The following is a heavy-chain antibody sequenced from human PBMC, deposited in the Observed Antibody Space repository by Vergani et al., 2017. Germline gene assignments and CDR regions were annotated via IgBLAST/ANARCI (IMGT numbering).Heavy chain of an antibody. CDR1: GFTFDDYA. CDR2: ISWNSGSI. V-gene: IGHV3-9*01. Sequence: EVQLVESGGGLVQPGGSLRLSCAASGFTFDDYAMHWVRQAPGKGLEWVSGISWNSGSIGYADSVKGRFTISRDNAKNSLYLQMNSLRAEDTALYYCAKDMVWELPGNAFDIWGQGTMVTVSS. CDR3: AKDMVWELPGNAFDI. J-gene: IGHJ3*02. D-gene: IGHD1-26*01.